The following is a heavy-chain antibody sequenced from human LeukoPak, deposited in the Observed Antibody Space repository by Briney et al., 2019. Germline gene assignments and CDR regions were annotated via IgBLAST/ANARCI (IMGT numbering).Heavy chain of an antibody. V-gene: IGHV3-23*01. Sequence: HPGGSLRLSCAASGFTFTNYATYWVRQAPGKGLEWVSGISGSGGSTYYADSVKGRFTISRDNSKNTLYLQMNSLRAEDTAIYYCAKDQLGYYDSSGYYYFDYWGQGTLVTVSS. CDR1: GFTFTNYA. D-gene: IGHD3-22*01. CDR2: ISGSGGST. CDR3: AKDQLGYYDSSGYYYFDY. J-gene: IGHJ4*02.